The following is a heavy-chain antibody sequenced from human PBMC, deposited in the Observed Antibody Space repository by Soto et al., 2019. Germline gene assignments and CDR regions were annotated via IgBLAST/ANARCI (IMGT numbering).Heavy chain of an antibody. CDR3: ARRGYSYGDRGLDY. D-gene: IGHD5-18*01. Sequence: SETLSLTCTVSGGSMNTYYWGWFRQPPGKGLEWVGYIYYSGSTTYSPSLKSRVTISVDTSKNQFSLKLSSVTAADTAVYYCARRGYSYGDRGLDYWGQGTLVTVSS. J-gene: IGHJ4*02. CDR1: GGSMNTYY. V-gene: IGHV4-59*08. CDR2: IYYSGST.